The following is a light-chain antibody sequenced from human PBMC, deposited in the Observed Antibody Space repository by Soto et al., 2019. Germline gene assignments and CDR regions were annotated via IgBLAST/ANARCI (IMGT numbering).Light chain of an antibody. Sequence: QSVLTQPASVSGSPGQSITISCTGTSRDVGGYNYVSWYQQHPGKAPKLMIYEVSNRPSGVSNRFSGSKSGNTASLTISGLQAEDEGDYYCSSYTSSSFWVFGGGTKLTVL. CDR2: EVS. CDR3: SSYTSSSFWV. V-gene: IGLV2-14*01. CDR1: SRDVGGYNY. J-gene: IGLJ3*02.